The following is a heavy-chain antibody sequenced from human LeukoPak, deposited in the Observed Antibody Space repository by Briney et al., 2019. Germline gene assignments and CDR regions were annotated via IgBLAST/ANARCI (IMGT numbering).Heavy chain of an antibody. D-gene: IGHD1-26*01. CDR1: GGTFSSYA. CDR3: AMSEWELLLTDY. Sequence: ASVKVSRKASGGTFSSYAISWVRQAPGQGLEWMGRIIPILGIANYAQKFQGRVTITADKSTSTAYMELSSLRSEDTAVYYCAMSEWELLLTDYWGQGTLVTVSS. CDR2: IIPILGIA. V-gene: IGHV1-69*04. J-gene: IGHJ4*02.